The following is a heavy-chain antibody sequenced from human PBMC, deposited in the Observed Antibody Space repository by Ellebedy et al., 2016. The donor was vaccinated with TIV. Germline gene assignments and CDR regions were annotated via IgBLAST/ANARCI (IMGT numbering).Heavy chain of an antibody. CDR1: GFTFRTYS. CDR3: SRDEVTGTDY. D-gene: IGHD1-14*01. V-gene: IGHV3-21*06. J-gene: IGHJ4*02. Sequence: GESLKISCAASGFTFRTYSLNWFRQAPGQGLEWVSSISSSSQYIYYADSVKGRFIIARDNAKNSLYLEMKSLSVEDTAVYFCSRDEVTGTDYWGQGTLVIVSS. CDR2: ISSSSQYI.